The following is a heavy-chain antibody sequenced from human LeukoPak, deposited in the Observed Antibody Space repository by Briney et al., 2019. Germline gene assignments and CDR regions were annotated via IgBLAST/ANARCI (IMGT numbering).Heavy chain of an antibody. V-gene: IGHV3-48*02. J-gene: IGHJ4*02. Sequence: PGGSLRLSCAASGFTFSGYSMNWVRQAPGEGLEWISYISTSTSTIYYADSVKGRFTISRDNAKNSLYLQMNSLRDEDTAVYYCARDAGIYGSVIYYPSYWGQGTLVTVSS. CDR2: ISTSTSTI. D-gene: IGHD3-10*01. CDR1: GFTFSGYS. CDR3: ARDAGIYGSVIYYPSY.